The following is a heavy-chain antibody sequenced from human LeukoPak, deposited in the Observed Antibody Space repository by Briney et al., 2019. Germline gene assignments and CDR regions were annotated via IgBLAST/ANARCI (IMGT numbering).Heavy chain of an antibody. CDR2: IDPSDSYT. Sequence: GESLKISCKGSGYSFTNYWINWVRQMPGKGLEWMGTIDPSDSYTDYSPSFQGHVTISADKSISTAYPQWSSLKASDTAMYYCARRDYGSGSYSFDYWGQGNLVTVSS. J-gene: IGHJ4*02. V-gene: IGHV5-10-1*01. CDR1: GYSFTNYW. CDR3: ARRDYGSGSYSFDY. D-gene: IGHD3-10*01.